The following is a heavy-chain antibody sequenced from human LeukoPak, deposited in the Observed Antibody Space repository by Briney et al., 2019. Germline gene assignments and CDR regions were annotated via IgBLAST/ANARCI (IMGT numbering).Heavy chain of an antibody. Sequence: PSETLSLTCAVSSYSISSGSYWGWIRQSPGKGLEWVGSIFHSGNSYYNPSLKSRLTMSVDTSKNQFSLKLTSVTAADTTLYYCARVTYVDDMLYQYFDYWGQGILVTVSS. CDR3: ARVTYVDDMLYQYFDY. D-gene: IGHD4-17*01. CDR2: IFHSGNS. CDR1: SYSISSGSY. V-gene: IGHV4-38-2*01. J-gene: IGHJ4*02.